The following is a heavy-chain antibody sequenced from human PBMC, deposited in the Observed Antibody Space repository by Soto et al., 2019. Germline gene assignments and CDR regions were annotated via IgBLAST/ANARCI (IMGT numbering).Heavy chain of an antibody. D-gene: IGHD3-10*01. J-gene: IGHJ4*02. V-gene: IGHV4-39*01. CDR3: ARTYGSGSXYHEDY. CDR2: IYYSGST. CDR1: GGSISSSSYY. Sequence: SETLSLSCTVAGGSISSSSYYWGWIRHPPGKGLEWIGSIYYSGSTYYNPSLKSRVTISVDTSKNQFSLKLSSVTAADTAVYYCARTYGSGSXYHEDYWGQGTLVTVS.